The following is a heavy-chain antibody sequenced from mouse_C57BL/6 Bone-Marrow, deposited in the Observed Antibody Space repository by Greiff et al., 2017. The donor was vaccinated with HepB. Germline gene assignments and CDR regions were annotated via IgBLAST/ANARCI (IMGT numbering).Heavy chain of an antibody. CDR2: IYPRSGNT. V-gene: IGHV1-81*01. CDR3: ARTVVDFAY. Sequence: VQLQQSGAELARPGASVKLSCKASGYTFTSYGISWVKQRTGQGLEWIGEIYPRSGNTYYNEKFKGKATLTGDKSSSTAYMELRSLTSEDSAVYFCARTVVDFAYWGQGTLVTVSA. CDR1: GYTFTSYG. D-gene: IGHD1-1*01. J-gene: IGHJ3*01.